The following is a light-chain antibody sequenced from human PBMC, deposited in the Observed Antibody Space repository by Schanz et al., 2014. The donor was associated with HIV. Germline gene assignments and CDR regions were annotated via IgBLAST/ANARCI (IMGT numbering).Light chain of an antibody. Sequence: EIVMTQSPVTLSVSPGERVTLSCRASRSVNSNLAWYQQKPRQAPRLLIYGASRRATGIPDRFSGSGSGTDFTLTISRLEPEDFAVYYCQQYGSSPRTFGQGTKLEI. CDR2: GAS. J-gene: IGKJ2*01. CDR3: QQYGSSPRT. V-gene: IGKV3-20*01. CDR1: RSVNSN.